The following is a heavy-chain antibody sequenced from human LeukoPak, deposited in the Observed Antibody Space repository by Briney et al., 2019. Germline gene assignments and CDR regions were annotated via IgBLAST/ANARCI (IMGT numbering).Heavy chain of an antibody. CDR1: GFIFSSYG. Sequence: GGSLRLSCAASGFIFSSYGMNWVRRAPGKGLEWVSGISGSADITYYADSVKGRFTISRDNFKDTLYLQMNSLRAEDTAVYYCAQDQRSIQFYYWGQGTLVTVSS. CDR2: ISGSADIT. V-gene: IGHV3-23*01. J-gene: IGHJ4*02. CDR3: AQDQRSIQFYY. D-gene: IGHD5-24*01.